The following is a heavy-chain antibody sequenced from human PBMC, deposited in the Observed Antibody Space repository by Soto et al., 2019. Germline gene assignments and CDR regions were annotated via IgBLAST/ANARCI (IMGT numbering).Heavy chain of an antibody. D-gene: IGHD5-18*01. CDR3: ATLGGTAMVKIDY. CDR2: IIPIFGTA. CDR1: GGTFSSYA. Sequence: QVQLVQSGAEVKKPGSAVKVSCTASGGTFSSYAISWVRQAPGQGLGWMGGIIPIFGTANYAQKFQGRVTITADKYTSTAYMELSSLRSEDTAVYYCATLGGTAMVKIDYWGQGTLVTVSS. J-gene: IGHJ4*02. V-gene: IGHV1-69*06.